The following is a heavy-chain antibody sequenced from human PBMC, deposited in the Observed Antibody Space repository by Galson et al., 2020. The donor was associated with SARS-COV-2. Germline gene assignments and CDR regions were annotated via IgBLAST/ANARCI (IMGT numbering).Heavy chain of an antibody. Sequence: SLKISCAASGFPFDDFAMFWVRQAPGKGLEWVSGITWNSNRVGYADSVKGRFTISRDNAKNSLYLQMNSLRPEDTALYYCAKATHFDNDGSDYWGQGTLVTVSS. V-gene: IGHV3-9*01. CDR2: ITWNSNRV. J-gene: IGHJ4*02. CDR3: AKATHFDNDGSDY. CDR1: GFPFDDFA. D-gene: IGHD3-10*01.